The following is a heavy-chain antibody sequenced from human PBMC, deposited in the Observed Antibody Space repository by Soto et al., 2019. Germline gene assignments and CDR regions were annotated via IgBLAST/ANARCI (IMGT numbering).Heavy chain of an antibody. J-gene: IGHJ4*02. D-gene: IGHD2-15*01. CDR1: GGSISSGGFY. Sequence: QVQLQESGPGLVKPSQTLSLTCTVSGGSISSGGFYWSWVRQHPGKGLEWIGYICYTGSTDYNPSLKIRVTVSVDTSKNQFSLKLISVTAADTAVYYCARGGCCYTGNCYGKLDYWGQGTLVTVSS. V-gene: IGHV4-31*03. CDR2: ICYTGST. CDR3: ARGGCCYTGNCYGKLDY.